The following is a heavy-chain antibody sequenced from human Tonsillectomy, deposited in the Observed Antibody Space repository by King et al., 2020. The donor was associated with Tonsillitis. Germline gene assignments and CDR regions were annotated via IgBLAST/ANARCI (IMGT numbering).Heavy chain of an antibody. CDR2: IFSNDEK. Sequence: TLKESGPVLLKPTETLTLICSVSGFSLITARVSVSWIRPPPGKALEWLAHIFSNDEKSYSTSLKSMLTISKDTSKSQVVLTLTNMDPVDTAKYYCARVTTVTKGYYYYAMDVWGQGTTVTVSS. V-gene: IGHV2-26*01. CDR1: GFSLITARVS. D-gene: IGHD4-17*01. J-gene: IGHJ6*02. CDR3: ARVTTVTKGYYYYAMDV.